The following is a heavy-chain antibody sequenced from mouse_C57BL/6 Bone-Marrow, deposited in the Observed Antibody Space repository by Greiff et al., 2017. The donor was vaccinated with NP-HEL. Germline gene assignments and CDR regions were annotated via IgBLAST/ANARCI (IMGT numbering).Heavy chain of an antibody. D-gene: IGHD1-1*01. J-gene: IGHJ4*01. CDR3: AREGTTVVATDY. Sequence: QVQLQQSGAELARPGASVKLSCKASGYTFTSYGISWVKQRPGQGLEWIGEIYPRSGNTYYNEKFKGKATLTADKSSSTAYMELRSLTSEDSAVYFCAREGTTVVATDYWGQGTSVTVSS. CDR1: GYTFTSYG. CDR2: IYPRSGNT. V-gene: IGHV1-81*01.